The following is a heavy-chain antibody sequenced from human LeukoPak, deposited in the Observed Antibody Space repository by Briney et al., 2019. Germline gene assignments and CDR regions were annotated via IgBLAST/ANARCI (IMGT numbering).Heavy chain of an antibody. D-gene: IGHD3-22*01. CDR3: ARVYYDSSGFLGSAFDI. V-gene: IGHV4-31*03. Sequence: SETLSLTCTVSGGSISSGGYYCSWIRQHPGKGLEWIGYIYYSGSTYYNPSLKSRVTISVDTSKNQFSLKLSSVTAADTAVYYCARVYYDSSGFLGSAFDIWGQGTMVTVSS. CDR1: GGSISSGGYY. CDR2: IYYSGST. J-gene: IGHJ3*02.